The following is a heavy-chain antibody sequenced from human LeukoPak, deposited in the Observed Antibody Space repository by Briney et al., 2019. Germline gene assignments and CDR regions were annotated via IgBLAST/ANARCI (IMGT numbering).Heavy chain of an antibody. CDR1: GYTFTSYG. V-gene: IGHV1-18*04. D-gene: IGHD2-2*01. CDR2: ISAYNGNT. CDR3: ARDQDIVVVPAAMRGNPNWFDP. J-gene: IGHJ5*02. Sequence: ASVTVSCKASGYTFTSYGISWVRQAPGQGLERMGWISAYNGNTNYAQKLQGRVTMTTDTSTSTAYMELRSLRSDDTAVYYCARDQDIVVVPAAMRGNPNWFDPWGQGTLVTVSS.